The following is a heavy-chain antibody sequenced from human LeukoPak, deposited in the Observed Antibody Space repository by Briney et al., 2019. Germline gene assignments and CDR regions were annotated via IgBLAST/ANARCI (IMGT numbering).Heavy chain of an antibody. CDR3: AKGDVDSPMNFYH. CDR1: GFMFDDYP. CDR2: INWDGGSR. J-gene: IGHJ4*02. Sequence: PGGSLRLSCAAYGFMFDDYPMHRVRQAPGKGLEWVSLINWDGGSRYYAASVKGRFTVSRDNSKNSLYLQMNSLRTEDTALYYCAKGDVDSPMNFYHWGQGTLVTVSS. V-gene: IGHV3-43*01. D-gene: IGHD5-18*01.